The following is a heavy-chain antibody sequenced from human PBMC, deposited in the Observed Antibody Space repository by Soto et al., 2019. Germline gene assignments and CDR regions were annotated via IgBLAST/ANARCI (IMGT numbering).Heavy chain of an antibody. Sequence: GGSLKISCGGSGFTFSGYWMSWVRLSPGKGLEWVANIKHDGSDIRYVDSVKGRFTMSRDNAENSLYLQMSSLGAEDTAMYYCARDPYGNGYGAFDIWGQGTMVTVSS. CDR3: ARDPYGNGYGAFDI. CDR1: GFTFSGYW. V-gene: IGHV3-7*03. CDR2: IKHDGSDI. D-gene: IGHD3-22*01. J-gene: IGHJ3*02.